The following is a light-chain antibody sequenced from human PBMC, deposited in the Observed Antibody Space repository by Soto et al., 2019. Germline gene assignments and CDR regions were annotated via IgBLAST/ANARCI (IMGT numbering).Light chain of an antibody. CDR3: CSYAGSYTLYV. CDR2: DVD. V-gene: IGLV2-11*01. Sequence: QSALTQPASVSGSPGQAITISCTGTSSDVGGYNYVSWYQQHPGKAPKLMIYDVDKRPSGVPDRFSGSKSGNTASLTISGLQAEDEADYYCCSYAGSYTLYVSGTGTKLTVL. CDR1: SSDVGGYNY. J-gene: IGLJ1*01.